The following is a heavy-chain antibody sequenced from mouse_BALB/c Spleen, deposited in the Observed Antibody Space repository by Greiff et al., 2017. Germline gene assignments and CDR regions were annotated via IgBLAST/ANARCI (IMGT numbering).Heavy chain of an antibody. D-gene: IGHD1-1*01. V-gene: IGHV1-67*01. CDR2: ISTYSGNT. Sequence: QVQLQQSGPELVRPGVSVMISCKGSGYTFTDYAMHWVKQSHAKSLEWIGVISTYSGNTNYNQKFKGKATMTVDKSSSTAYMELARLTSEDSAIYYCARRITTVVGDWYFDVWGAGTTVTVSS. CDR3: ARRITTVVGDWYFDV. CDR1: GYTFTDYA. J-gene: IGHJ1*01.